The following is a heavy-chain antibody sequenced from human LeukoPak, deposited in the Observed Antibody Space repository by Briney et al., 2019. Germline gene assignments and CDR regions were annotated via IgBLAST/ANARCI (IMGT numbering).Heavy chain of an antibody. Sequence: GGSLRLSCAASGFTFSNYWMHWVRQAPGKGLVWVSRINRDGSSTNYADSVKDRFTISRDNAKNTLYLQMNSLRVEDTAVYYCATPGSTAARRDYWGQGTLVTVSS. CDR3: ATPGSTAARRDY. D-gene: IGHD6-6*01. CDR2: INRDGSST. CDR1: GFTFSNYW. V-gene: IGHV3-74*01. J-gene: IGHJ4*02.